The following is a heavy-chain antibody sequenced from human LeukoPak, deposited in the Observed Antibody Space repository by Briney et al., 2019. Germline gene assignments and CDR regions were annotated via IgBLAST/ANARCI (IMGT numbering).Heavy chain of an antibody. CDR3: ARPTSRITMMGFDAFDI. CDR1: GYSISSGYY. J-gene: IGHJ3*02. Sequence: SETLSLTCTVSGYSISSGYYWGWIRQPPGKGLEWIGSIYHSGSTYYNPSLKSRVTISVDTSKNQFSLKLSSVTAADTAVYYCARPTSRITMMGFDAFDIWGQGTMVTVSS. CDR2: IYHSGST. V-gene: IGHV4-38-2*02. D-gene: IGHD3-22*01.